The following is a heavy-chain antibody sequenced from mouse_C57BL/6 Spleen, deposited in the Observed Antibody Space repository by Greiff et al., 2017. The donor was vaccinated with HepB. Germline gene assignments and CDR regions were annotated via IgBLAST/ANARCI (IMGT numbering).Heavy chain of an antibody. D-gene: IGHD1-1*01. J-gene: IGHJ1*03. CDR1: GYTFTDYY. CDR3: ARVITTVVAHFDV. CDR2: INPYNGGT. V-gene: IGHV1-19*01. Sequence: EVQLQQSGPVLVKPGASVKMSCKASGYTFTDYYMNWVKQSHGKSLEWIGVINPYNGGTSYNQKFKGKATLTVDKSSSTVYMELNSLTSEDSAVYYCARVITTVVAHFDVWGTGTTVTVSS.